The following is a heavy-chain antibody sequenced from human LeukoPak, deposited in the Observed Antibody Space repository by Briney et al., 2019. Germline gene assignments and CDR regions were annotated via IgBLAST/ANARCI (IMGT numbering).Heavy chain of an antibody. J-gene: IGHJ6*02. V-gene: IGHV3-74*01. Sequence: GGSLRLSCAASGFTFSTYWMHWVRQVPGKGLVWASRINNVGSSTTYADSVKGRFTISRDNAKNTLYLQMNSQRVEDTAVYYCARGLYYGMDVWGQGTTVTVSS. CDR3: ARGLYYGMDV. CDR2: INNVGSST. CDR1: GFTFSTYW.